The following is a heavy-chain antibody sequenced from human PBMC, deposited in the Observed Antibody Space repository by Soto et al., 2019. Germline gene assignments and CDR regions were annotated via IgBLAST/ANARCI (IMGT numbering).Heavy chain of an antibody. CDR1: GGSISSSSYY. Sequence: SEIPCLPCTVFGGSISSSSYYCGWIRQPPGKGLEWIASIYYSGSTYYNPSLKSRVAISVDTSKSQFSLNLSSVTAADTAVYYCATQRFDISGYYYSGYGMDVWGQGTTVTVSS. D-gene: IGHD3-22*01. CDR2: IYYSGST. J-gene: IGHJ6*02. CDR3: ATQRFDISGYYYSGYGMDV. V-gene: IGHV4-39*05.